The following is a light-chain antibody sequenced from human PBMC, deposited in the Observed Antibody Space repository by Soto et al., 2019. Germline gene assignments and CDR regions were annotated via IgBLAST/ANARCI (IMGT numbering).Light chain of an antibody. V-gene: IGKV3-15*01. CDR3: QQYYSYPLT. Sequence: EIVMTQSPATLSVSPGERATLSCRASQSVSSNLAWYQQKPGQAPRLLIYGASTRETGIPARFSGSGSGTDFTLTIICLQSEDFATYYCQQYYSYPLTFGGGTKVDIK. CDR2: GAS. J-gene: IGKJ4*01. CDR1: QSVSSN.